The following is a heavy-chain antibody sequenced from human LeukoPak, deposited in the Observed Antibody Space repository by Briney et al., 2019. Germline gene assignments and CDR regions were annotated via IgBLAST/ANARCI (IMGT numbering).Heavy chain of an antibody. CDR1: GFTFTRHW. J-gene: IGHJ4*02. D-gene: IGHD4-17*01. Sequence: AGSLTLSCAASGFTFTRHWMGWVRQAPGKGLEWVASVKKDGNQYSVDSVKGRFIISRDNARNSLSLQMSSLRVEDTDIYFCARGPDYGDGLDYFDYWGQGTLVTVSS. CDR2: VKKDGNQ. V-gene: IGHV3-7*01. CDR3: ARGPDYGDGLDYFDY.